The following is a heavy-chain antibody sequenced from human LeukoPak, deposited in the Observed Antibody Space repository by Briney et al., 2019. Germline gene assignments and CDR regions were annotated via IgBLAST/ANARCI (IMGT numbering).Heavy chain of an antibody. D-gene: IGHD5-12*01. V-gene: IGHV3-23*01. CDR3: AKDDAWIRFAS. J-gene: IGHJ5*01. Sequence: GGSLRLSYAASGFIFSNHGMNWVRQAPGKGLEWVSGISPRGDITYYTDSVKGRFTVSRDNFKNTVHLQVNSLRPEDTAVYFCAKDDAWIRFASWGQGILVTVSS. CDR2: ISPRGDIT. CDR1: GFIFSNHG.